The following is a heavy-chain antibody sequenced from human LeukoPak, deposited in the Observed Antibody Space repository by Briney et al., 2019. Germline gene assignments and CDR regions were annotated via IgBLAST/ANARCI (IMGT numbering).Heavy chain of an antibody. J-gene: IGHJ4*02. D-gene: IGHD1/OR15-1a*01. CDR1: GGAIRSHY. Sequence: SETLSLTCTISGGAIRSHYWNWIRQPAGKGLEWIGRIYSSGYTNDNPFLKSRITMSVDMSKNQFSLRLNSVTAADTAVYYCARGEHSVDSWGQGMLVTVSS. CDR2: IYSSGYT. V-gene: IGHV4-4*07. CDR3: ARGEHSVDS.